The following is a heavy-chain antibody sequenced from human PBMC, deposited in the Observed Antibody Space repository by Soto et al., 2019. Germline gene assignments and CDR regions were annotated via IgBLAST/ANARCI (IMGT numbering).Heavy chain of an antibody. J-gene: IGHJ6*03. CDR2: TYYRSRWYN. CDR3: AGTTSHQWYYMDV. CDR1: GDSVSSNSAA. Sequence: SQTLSLTCAISGDSVSSNSAAWNWIRLSPSRGLEWLARTYYRSRWYNDYAVSVRSRITVNPDTSKNQFSLQLTSVTPEDTAVFYCAGTTSHQWYYMDVWGKGTTVTVSS. V-gene: IGHV6-1*01. D-gene: IGHD1-7*01.